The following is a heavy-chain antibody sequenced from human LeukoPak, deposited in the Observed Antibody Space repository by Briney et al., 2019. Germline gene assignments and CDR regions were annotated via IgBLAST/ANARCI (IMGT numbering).Heavy chain of an antibody. CDR3: ATIPPWSSSWYHWFDP. Sequence: ASVKVSCKVSGYTLTELSMHWVRQAPGKGLEWMGGFDPEDGETIYAQKFQGRVTMTEDTSTDTAYMELSSLRSEETAVYYCATIPPWSSSWYHWFDPWGQGTLVTVSS. J-gene: IGHJ5*02. V-gene: IGHV1-24*01. CDR2: FDPEDGET. D-gene: IGHD6-13*01. CDR1: GYTLTELS.